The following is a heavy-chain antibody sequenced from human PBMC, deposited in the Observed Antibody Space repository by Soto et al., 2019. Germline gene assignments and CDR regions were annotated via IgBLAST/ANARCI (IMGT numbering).Heavy chain of an antibody. CDR2: ISYDGSNK. CDR1: GFTFSSYG. J-gene: IGHJ4*02. D-gene: IGHD4-17*01. V-gene: IGHV3-30*18. CDR3: ENALGDYEDY. Sequence: QVQLVESGGGVVQPGRSLRLSCAASGFTFSSYGMHWVRQAPGKGLEWVAVISYDGSNKYYADSVKGRFTISRDNSKNTLYLPMNSLRAEDTAVYYCENALGDYEDYWGQGTLVTVSS.